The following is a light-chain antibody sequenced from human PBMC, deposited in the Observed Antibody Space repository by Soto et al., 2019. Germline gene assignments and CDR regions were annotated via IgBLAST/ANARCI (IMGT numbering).Light chain of an antibody. CDR3: QQYNNWPQT. CDR1: QSVNSN. CDR2: GAS. J-gene: IGKJ1*01. V-gene: IGKV3-15*01. Sequence: EIVMTQSPATLSVSPGERATLSCRASQSVNSNLAWYQQKPGQAPRLLIYGASTRATGIPARFSGSGSGTDFTLTISGLQSEDFAVYYCQQYNNWPQTFGQGTKVEIK.